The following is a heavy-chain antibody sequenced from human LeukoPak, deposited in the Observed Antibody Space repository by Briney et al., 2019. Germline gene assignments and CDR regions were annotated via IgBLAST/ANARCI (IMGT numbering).Heavy chain of an antibody. J-gene: IGHJ5*02. CDR3: ARGLAVADDNWFDP. V-gene: IGHV1-24*01. CDR2: FDPGQDDM. Sequence: ASVKVSCKVSGFTLNELCMHWVRQSPGKGLEWVGGFDPGQDDMVYAQNFQGRVIVTEDSSRDTGYLELTNLRSEDTAVYYCARGLAVADDNWFDPWGQGTLVTVSS. CDR1: GFTLNELC. D-gene: IGHD6-19*01.